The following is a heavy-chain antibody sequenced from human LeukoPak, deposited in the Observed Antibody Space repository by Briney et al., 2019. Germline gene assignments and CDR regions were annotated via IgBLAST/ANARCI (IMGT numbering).Heavy chain of an antibody. D-gene: IGHD3-16*01. CDR1: GFTFSSYS. V-gene: IGHV3-7*01. CDR2: IKQDGSEQ. Sequence: GGSLRLSCAASGFTFSSYSMNWVRQAPGKGLEWVANIKQDGSEQYYVDSVKGRLTISRDNAKNSLYLQMNSLRAEDTAVYYCARLGEKADFDYWGQGTLVTVSS. J-gene: IGHJ4*02. CDR3: ARLGEKADFDY.